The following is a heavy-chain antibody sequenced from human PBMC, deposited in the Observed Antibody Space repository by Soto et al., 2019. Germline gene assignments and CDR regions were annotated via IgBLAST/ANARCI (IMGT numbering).Heavy chain of an antibody. CDR2: IYYSGST. Sequence: SETLSLTCTVSGGSISSGDYYWSWIRQPPGKGLEWIGYIYYSGSTFYNPSLKNRVTISLDTSKIQFSLKLSSVTAADTAVYYCAREGGDNWFDPWGQGTLVTVSS. D-gene: IGHD3-16*01. CDR3: AREGGDNWFDP. CDR1: GGSISSGDYY. J-gene: IGHJ5*02. V-gene: IGHV4-30-4*01.